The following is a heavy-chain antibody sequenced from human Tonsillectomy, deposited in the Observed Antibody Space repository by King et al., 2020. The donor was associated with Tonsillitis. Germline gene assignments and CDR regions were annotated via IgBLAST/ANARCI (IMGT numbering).Heavy chain of an antibody. Sequence: QVQLVESGGGVVQPGRSLRLSCVSSGFAFRSYGMHWVRQAPGKGLEWVAVISYDATRENYADSAKGRFTISRDNSKNTLYLQTNSLRAEDTAVYYCARERLYSSFWGIDYWGQGSLVTVSS. CDR2: ISYDATRE. V-gene: IGHV3-33*05. CDR1: GFAFRSYG. J-gene: IGHJ4*02. D-gene: IGHD6-19*01. CDR3: ARERLYSSFWGIDY.